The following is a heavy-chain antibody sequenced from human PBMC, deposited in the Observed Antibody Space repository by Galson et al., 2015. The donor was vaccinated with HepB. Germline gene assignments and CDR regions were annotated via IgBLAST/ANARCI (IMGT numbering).Heavy chain of an antibody. V-gene: IGHV3-23*01. Sequence: SLRLSCAASTSILWKYAMTWVRQAPGKGLEWVSVISADGTKRHYADSVRGRFTISRDNSKNTLYLQMDDLRVEDTAIYFCAKNYGDHIYDPLDLWGRGTLVTVSP. CDR2: ISADGTKR. CDR3: AKNYGDHIYDPLDL. J-gene: IGHJ5*02. CDR1: TSILWKYA. D-gene: IGHD4-17*01.